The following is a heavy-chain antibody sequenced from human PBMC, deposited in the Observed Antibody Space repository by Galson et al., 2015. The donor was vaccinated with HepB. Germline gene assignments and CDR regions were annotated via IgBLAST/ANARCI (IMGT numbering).Heavy chain of an antibody. CDR3: AKEADSSGYYVYYNWFDP. Sequence: SLRLSCAASGFTFSTYAMSWVRQAPGKGLEWVSAISGSGGSTYYVDSVKGRFTISRDSSKNTLYLQMNSLGAEDTAVYYCAKEADSSGYYVYYNWFDPGGKGTLVPVSS. CDR1: GFTFSTYA. V-gene: IGHV3-23*01. J-gene: IGHJ5*02. CDR2: ISGSGGST. D-gene: IGHD3-22*01.